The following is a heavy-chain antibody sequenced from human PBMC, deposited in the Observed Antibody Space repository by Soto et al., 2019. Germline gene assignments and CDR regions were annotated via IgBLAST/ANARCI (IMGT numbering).Heavy chain of an antibody. J-gene: IGHJ6*02. D-gene: IGHD1-1*01. CDR1: GGTFSSYA. CDR2: IIPIFGTA. CDR3: ASPGAMNYYYGMDV. V-gene: IGHV1-69*13. Sequence: SVKVSCKASGGTFSSYAISWVRQAPGQGLEWMGGIIPIFGTANYAQKFQGRVTITADESTSTAYMELSSLRSEDTAVYYCASPGAMNYYYGMDVWGQGTTVTVSS.